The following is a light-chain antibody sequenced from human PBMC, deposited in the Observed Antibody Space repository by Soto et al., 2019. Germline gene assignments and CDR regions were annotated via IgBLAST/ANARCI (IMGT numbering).Light chain of an antibody. Sequence: QSVLTHPPSVSAAPGQKVTSSCSGSSSNIGNNYVSWYQQLPGTAPKLLIYDNNKRPSGIPDRFSGSKSGTSATLGITGLQTGDEADYYCGTWDSSLSAGGVFGTGTKVTVL. V-gene: IGLV1-51*01. J-gene: IGLJ1*01. CDR1: SSNIGNNY. CDR2: DNN. CDR3: GTWDSSLSAGGV.